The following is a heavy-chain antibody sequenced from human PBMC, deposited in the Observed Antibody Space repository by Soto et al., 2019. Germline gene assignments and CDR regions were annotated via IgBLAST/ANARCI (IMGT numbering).Heavy chain of an antibody. CDR1: GDYIHVGGYY. D-gene: IGHD2-2*01. J-gene: IGHJ5*02. Sequence: SETLSLTCSVSGDYIHVGGYYWTWIRQRPGKGLEWMGYIYYTGKTYYSPSLESRLTMSVDRSKNQFSLRLTSVTAADTAVYFCGRDLTSNANCIDPWGQGTLVTVSS. V-gene: IGHV4-30-4*01. CDR2: IYYTGKT. CDR3: GRDLTSNANCIDP.